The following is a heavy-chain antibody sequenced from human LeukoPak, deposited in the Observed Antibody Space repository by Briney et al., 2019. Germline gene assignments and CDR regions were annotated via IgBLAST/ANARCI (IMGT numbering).Heavy chain of an antibody. CDR2: INPSGGST. Sequence: ASVKVSCKASGYTFTSYYMHWVRQAPGQGLEWMGIINPSGGSTSYAQNFQGRVTMTRDTSTSTDYMELSSLRSEDTAVYYCARHPTLSYYRYWGQGTLVTVSS. D-gene: IGHD1-26*01. CDR3: ARHPTLSYYRY. CDR1: GYTFTSYY. V-gene: IGHV1-46*01. J-gene: IGHJ4*02.